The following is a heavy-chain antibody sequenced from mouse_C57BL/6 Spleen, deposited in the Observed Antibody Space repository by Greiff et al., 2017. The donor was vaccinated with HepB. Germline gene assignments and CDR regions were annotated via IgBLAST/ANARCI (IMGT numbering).Heavy chain of an antibody. Sequence: VQVVESGAELVKPGASVKMSCKASGYTFTTYPIEWMKQNHGKSLEWIGNFHPYNDDTKYNEKFKGKATLTVEKSASTVYLELSRLTSDDSAVYYCARGSSYGYFDVWGTGTTVTVSS. CDR2: FHPYNDDT. V-gene: IGHV1-47*01. CDR1: GYTFTTYP. CDR3: ARGSSYGYFDV. D-gene: IGHD1-1*01. J-gene: IGHJ1*03.